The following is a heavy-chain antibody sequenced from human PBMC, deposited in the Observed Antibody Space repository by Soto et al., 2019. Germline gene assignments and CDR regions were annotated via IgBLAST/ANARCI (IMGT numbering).Heavy chain of an antibody. D-gene: IGHD7-27*01. CDR2: IHPNDGRT. J-gene: IGHJ4*02. V-gene: IGHV1-46*02. CDR1: GYSFNNYY. CDR3: ARALTEFDY. Sequence: QVHLEQSGAEVKRPGASVIISCRASGYSFNNYYIHWVRQAPGQGLEWMGIIHPNDGRTFYAQSFQGRVTMTRDASTSTVFMGLSSLRSDDTAVYYCARALTEFDYWGPGTRVTVSS.